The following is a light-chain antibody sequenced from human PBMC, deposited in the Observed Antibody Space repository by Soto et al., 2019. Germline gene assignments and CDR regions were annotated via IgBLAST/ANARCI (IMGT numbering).Light chain of an antibody. CDR3: QQYYTTPLT. Sequence: DIVMTQSPDSLAVSLGERATINCKSSQSVLYSSNNNNYLAWYQQKPGQPPKLLIYWASTRESGVPDRFSGSGSGTDVTLTINSLQAEDVAVYYCQQYYTTPLTFGGGTNVEIK. CDR1: QSVLYSSNNNNY. CDR2: WAS. V-gene: IGKV4-1*01. J-gene: IGKJ4*01.